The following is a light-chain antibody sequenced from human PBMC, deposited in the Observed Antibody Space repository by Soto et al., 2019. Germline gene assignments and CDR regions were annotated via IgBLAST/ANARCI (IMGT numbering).Light chain of an antibody. CDR2: DVS. CDR1: SSDVGGYNY. V-gene: IGLV2-8*01. Sequence: QSALTQPPSASGSPGPSVTISCTGTSSDVGGYNYVSWYQQHPGKAPKLMIYDVSKRPSGVPDRFSGSKSGNTASLTVSGLQAEDEADYYCSSYAGNNNFLYVFGTGTKLPVL. J-gene: IGLJ1*01. CDR3: SSYAGNNNFLYV.